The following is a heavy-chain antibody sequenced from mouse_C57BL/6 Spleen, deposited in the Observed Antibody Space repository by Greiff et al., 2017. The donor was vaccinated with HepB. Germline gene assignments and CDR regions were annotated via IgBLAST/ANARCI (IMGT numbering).Heavy chain of an antibody. CDR1: GFTFSDYG. Sequence: DVKLVESGGGLVQPGGSLKLSCAASGFTFSDYGMAWVRQAPRKGPEWVAFISNLAYSIYYADTVTGRFTISRENAKNTLYLEMSSLRSEDTAMYYCARYGLDGDHWYFDVWGTGTTVTVSS. J-gene: IGHJ1*03. CDR3: ARYGLDGDHWYFDV. V-gene: IGHV5-15*01. D-gene: IGHD2-13*01. CDR2: ISNLAYSI.